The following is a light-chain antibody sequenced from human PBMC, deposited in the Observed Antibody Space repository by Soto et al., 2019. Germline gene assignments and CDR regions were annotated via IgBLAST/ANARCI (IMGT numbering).Light chain of an antibody. Sequence: DIQLSHSPSTLSGSVGDSVTITCRAIQTISSWLAWHQEKQGKSSKLLIYKVYTLQRVVPSRFSGSGSGTEYTLTMSSLQPDDFASYDCQPYNSYSEVFGQGTKVDMK. V-gene: IGKV1-5*03. CDR1: QTISSW. CDR3: QPYNSYSEV. CDR2: KVY. J-gene: IGKJ1*01.